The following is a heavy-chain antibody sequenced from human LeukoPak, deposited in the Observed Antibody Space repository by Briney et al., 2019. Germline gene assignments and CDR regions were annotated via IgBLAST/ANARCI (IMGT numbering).Heavy chain of an antibody. D-gene: IGHD3-10*01. J-gene: IGHJ6*02. V-gene: IGHV3-33*01. CDR3: TRDRQGPKLYEMHV. CDR2: IWYDGSKE. CDR1: GFTFRSYA. Sequence: PGGSLRLSCAASGFTFRSYAMHWVRQAPGKGLEWVAVIWYDGSKEYYADSVKGRFTISRDNSKNTLYLQVNSLRAEDTAVYSCTRDRQGPKLYEMHVWGQGTTVTVSS.